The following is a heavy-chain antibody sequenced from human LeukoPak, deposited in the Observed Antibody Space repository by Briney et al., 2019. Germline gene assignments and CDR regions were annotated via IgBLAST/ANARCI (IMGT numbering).Heavy chain of an antibody. J-gene: IGHJ4*02. V-gene: IGHV4-4*02. CDR1: GGSISSSNW. D-gene: IGHD4-17*01. Sequence: SGTLSLTCAVSGGSISSSNWWSWVRQPPGKGLEWIGEIYHSGSTNYNPSLKSRVTISVDKSKNQFSLKLSSVTAAVTAVYYCARDGVTTADTLDYWGQGTLVTVSS. CDR2: IYHSGST. CDR3: ARDGVTTADTLDY.